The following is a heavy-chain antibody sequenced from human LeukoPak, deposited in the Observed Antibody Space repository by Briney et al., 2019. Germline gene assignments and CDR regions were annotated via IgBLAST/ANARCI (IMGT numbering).Heavy chain of an antibody. J-gene: IGHJ6*02. CDR2: ISYDGSNK. CDR3: AKYNYYDSSGYIYGMDV. Sequence: GGSLRLSCAASGFTFSSYAMHWVRQAPGKGLEWVAVISYDGSNKYYADSVKGRFTISRDNSKNTLYLQMNSLRAEDTAVYYCAKYNYYDSSGYIYGMDVWGQGTTVTASS. CDR1: GFTFSSYA. V-gene: IGHV3-30*04. D-gene: IGHD3-22*01.